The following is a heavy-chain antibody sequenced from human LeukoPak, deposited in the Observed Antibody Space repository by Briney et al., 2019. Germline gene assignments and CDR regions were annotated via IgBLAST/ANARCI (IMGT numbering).Heavy chain of an antibody. D-gene: IGHD6-13*01. CDR3: AKGFGRIAAAGTEVNY. V-gene: IGHV3-43*02. CDR2: ISGDGGST. J-gene: IGHJ4*02. Sequence: GGSLRLSCAASGFTFDDYAMHWVRQAPGKGLEWVSLISGDGGSTYYADSVKGRFTISRDNSKNSLYLQMNSLRTEDTALYYCAKGFGRIAAAGTEVNYWGQGTLVTVSS. CDR1: GFTFDDYA.